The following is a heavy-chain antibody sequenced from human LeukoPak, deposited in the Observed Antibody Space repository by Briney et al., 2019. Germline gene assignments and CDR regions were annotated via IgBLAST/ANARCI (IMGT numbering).Heavy chain of an antibody. CDR3: ARDLEDIVLMVYATGFDI. CDR1: GYTFTGYY. Sequence: GASVKVSCKASGYTFTGYYMHWVRQAPGQGLEWMGWINPNSGGTNYAQKFQGRVTMTRDTSISTAYMELSRLRSDDTAVYYCARDLEDIVLMVYATGFDIWGQGTMVTVSS. D-gene: IGHD2-8*01. J-gene: IGHJ3*02. CDR2: INPNSGGT. V-gene: IGHV1-2*02.